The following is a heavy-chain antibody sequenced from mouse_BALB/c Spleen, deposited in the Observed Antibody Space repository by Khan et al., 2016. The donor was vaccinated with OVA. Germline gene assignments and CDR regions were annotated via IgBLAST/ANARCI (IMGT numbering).Heavy chain of an antibody. CDR2: INPSNEYT. Sequence: QVQLKQSGAELARPGASVKMSCKASGYTFTSYTIHWIKKRPGQGLEWIGYINPSNEYTNYNQKFKDKATLTTDKSYTTAYLRLSSLTSDGSAVYNGVRDGAYHRNDGWFAYWGQGTLVTVSA. D-gene: IGHD2-14*01. CDR1: GYTFTSYT. V-gene: IGHV1-4*01. CDR3: VRDGAYHRNDGWFAY. J-gene: IGHJ3*01.